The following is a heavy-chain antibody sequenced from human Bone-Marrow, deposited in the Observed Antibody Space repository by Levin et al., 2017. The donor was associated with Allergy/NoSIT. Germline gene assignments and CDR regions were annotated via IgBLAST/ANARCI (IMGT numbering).Heavy chain of an antibody. D-gene: IGHD2-21*02. J-gene: IGHJ4*02. Sequence: GASVKVSCKASGYTFSSYGITWVRQAPGQGLEWLGWISAYNGDTNYAQKLQGRVTMTTDTSTSTGYMELRDLRSDDTAVYYCARSPYCGGDCYSGGYFDYWGQGTLITVSS. CDR2: ISAYNGDT. CDR3: ARSPYCGGDCYSGGYFDY. V-gene: IGHV1-18*01. CDR1: GYTFSSYG.